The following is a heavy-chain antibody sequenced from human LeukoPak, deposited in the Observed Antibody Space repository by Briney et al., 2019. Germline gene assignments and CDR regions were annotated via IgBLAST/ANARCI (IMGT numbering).Heavy chain of an antibody. CDR2: IYYSGST. D-gene: IGHD6-13*01. Sequence: SETLSFTCTVSGGSISSYYWSWIRQPPGKGLEWIGYIYYSGSTNYNPSLKSRVTISVDTSKNQFSLKLSSVTAADTAVYYCARVLGSSWYNYYYGMDVWGQGTTVTVSS. CDR3: ARVLGSSWYNYYYGMDV. CDR1: GGSISSYY. J-gene: IGHJ6*02. V-gene: IGHV4-59*01.